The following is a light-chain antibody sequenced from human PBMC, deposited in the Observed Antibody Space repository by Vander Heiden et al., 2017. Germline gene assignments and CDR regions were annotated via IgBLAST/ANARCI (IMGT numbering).Light chain of an antibody. Sequence: DIVMTQSPDSLAVSLGERATINCKSSQSVLYSSNNKNYLAWYQQKPGQPPKLLIYWASTRESGVPDRFSGSGSGTDFTLTISSLQAEDVAVYYCQQDDSTPLTFGQGTKVDIK. CDR2: WAS. CDR3: QQDDSTPLT. V-gene: IGKV4-1*01. CDR1: QSVLYSSNNKNY. J-gene: IGKJ1*01.